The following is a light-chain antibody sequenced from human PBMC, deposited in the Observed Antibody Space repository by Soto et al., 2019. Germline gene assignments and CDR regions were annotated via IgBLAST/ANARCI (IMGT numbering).Light chain of an antibody. V-gene: IGKV1-9*01. CDR2: AAA. CDR3: QQLNSYPIT. CDR1: QSITTY. J-gene: IGKJ5*01. Sequence: DIQMTQSPSSLSASVGDRVTITCRASQSITTYLNWYQQTSGEAPKLLIYAAARLQTGVPSRFSGSGSGTEFTLTISSLQPEDFATYYCQQLNSYPITFGQGTRLEIK.